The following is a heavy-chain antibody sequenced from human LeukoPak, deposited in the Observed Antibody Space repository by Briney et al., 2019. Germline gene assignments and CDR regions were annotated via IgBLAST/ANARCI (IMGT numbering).Heavy chain of an antibody. Sequence: SETLSLTCTVSGGSIGSYYWSWIRQPPGKGLEWIGYIYYSGSTNYNPSLKSRVTISVDTSKNQFSLKLSSVTAADTAVYYCARVRYDILTGYYGDAFDIWGQGTMVTVSS. CDR1: GGSIGSYY. CDR2: IYYSGST. J-gene: IGHJ3*02. CDR3: ARVRYDILTGYYGDAFDI. D-gene: IGHD3-9*01. V-gene: IGHV4-59*01.